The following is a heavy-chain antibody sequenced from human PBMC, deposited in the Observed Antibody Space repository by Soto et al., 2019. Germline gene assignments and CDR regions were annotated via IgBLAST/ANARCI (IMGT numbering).Heavy chain of an antibody. Sequence: QVQLVESGGGVVQPGRSLRLSCAASGFTFSSYGMHWVRQAPGKGLEWVAVISYDGSNKYYADSVKGRFTISRDNSKNTRYLQRNSLRAEDTAVYYCATELGYCSGGSCYRYYFDYWGQGTLVTVSS. CDR2: ISYDGSNK. CDR3: ATELGYCSGGSCYRYYFDY. J-gene: IGHJ4*02. CDR1: GFTFSSYG. D-gene: IGHD2-15*01. V-gene: IGHV3-30*03.